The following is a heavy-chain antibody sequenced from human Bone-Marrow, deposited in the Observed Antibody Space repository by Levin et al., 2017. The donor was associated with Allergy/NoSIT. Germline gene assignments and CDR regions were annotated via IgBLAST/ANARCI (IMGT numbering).Heavy chain of an antibody. J-gene: IGHJ6*03. V-gene: IGHV4-34*01. D-gene: IGHD3-9*01. CDR2: INHSGST. CDR1: GGSFSGYY. Sequence: SETLSLTCAVYGGSFSGYYWSWIRQPPGKGLEWIGEINHSGSTNYNPSLKSRVTISVDTSKNQFSLKLSSVTAADTAVYYCARGVSYYDILTGYYNGGYYYYYMDVWGKGTTVTVSS. CDR3: ARGVSYYDILTGYYNGGYYYYYMDV.